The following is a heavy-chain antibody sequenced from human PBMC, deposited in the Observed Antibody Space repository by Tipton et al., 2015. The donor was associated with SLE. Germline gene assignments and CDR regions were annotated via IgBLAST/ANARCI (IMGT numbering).Heavy chain of an antibody. J-gene: IGHJ3*01. Sequence: LKSRVTISVDTSKNEFSLTLSSVTAADTAVYYCARDTDRGSSAYAGAFDFWGHGTVVTVSS. V-gene: IGHV4-30-2*04. D-gene: IGHD3-22*01. CDR3: ARDTDRGSSAYAGAFDF.